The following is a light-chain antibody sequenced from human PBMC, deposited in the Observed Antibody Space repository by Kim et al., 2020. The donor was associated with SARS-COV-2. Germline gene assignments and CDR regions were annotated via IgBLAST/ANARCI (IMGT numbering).Light chain of an antibody. CDR2: AAS. J-gene: IGKJ1*01. CDR1: QSVSNNF. Sequence: EIVLTQSPGTLSLSPGERATLSCRASQSVSNNFLAWYQQKPGHAPRVLIYAASRRATGIPDRFSGSGSGSDFTLTISRLEPEDFAVYYCQQYNSPKTFGQGTKVDIK. CDR3: QQYNSPKT. V-gene: IGKV3-20*01.